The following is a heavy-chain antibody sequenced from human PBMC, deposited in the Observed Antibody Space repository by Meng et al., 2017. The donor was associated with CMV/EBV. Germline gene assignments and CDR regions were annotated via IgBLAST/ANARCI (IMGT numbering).Heavy chain of an antibody. Sequence: QVQLVQSGAEVKKPXXSXKVXCKASGYTFTGYYMHWVRQAPGQGLEWMGWINPNSGGTNYAQKFQGRVTMTRDTSISTAYMELSRLRSDDTAVYYCALIVGATGWFDPWGQGTLVTVSS. J-gene: IGHJ5*02. V-gene: IGHV1-2*02. CDR3: ALIVGATGWFDP. CDR1: GYTFTGYY. CDR2: INPNSGGT. D-gene: IGHD1-26*01.